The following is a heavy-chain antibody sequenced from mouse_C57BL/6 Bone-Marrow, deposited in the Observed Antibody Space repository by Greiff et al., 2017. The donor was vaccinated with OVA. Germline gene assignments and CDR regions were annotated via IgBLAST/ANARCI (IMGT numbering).Heavy chain of an antibody. J-gene: IGHJ4*01. V-gene: IGHV1-55*01. CDR1: GYTFTSYW. CDR3: ARDYYGPYAMDY. CDR2: IYHGSGST. D-gene: IGHD1-1*01. Sequence: VQLQQPGAELVKPGASVKMSCKASGYTFTSYWITWVKQRPGQGLEWIGDIYHGSGSTNYNEKFKSKATLTVDTSSSTAYMQLSSLTSEDSAVYYCARDYYGPYAMDYWGQGTSVTVSS.